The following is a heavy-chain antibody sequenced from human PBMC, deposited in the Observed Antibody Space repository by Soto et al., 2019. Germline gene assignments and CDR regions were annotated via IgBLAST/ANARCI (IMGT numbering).Heavy chain of an antibody. CDR3: ARDRLIAVTGLLNY. Sequence: QVQLVQSGAEVKKPGASVKVSCKTSGYPFTSYGINWVRQAPGQGPGWMGWISAYNGKTSYTQKFQGRVTMTTDTSTSTAYMERRSLRSDDTAVYYCARDRLIAVTGLLNYWGQGTLVTVSS. D-gene: IGHD6-19*01. J-gene: IGHJ4*02. V-gene: IGHV1-18*01. CDR2: ISAYNGKT. CDR1: GYPFTSYG.